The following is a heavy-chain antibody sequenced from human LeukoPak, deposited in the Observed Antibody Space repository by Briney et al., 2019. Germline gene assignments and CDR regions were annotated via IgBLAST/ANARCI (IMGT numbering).Heavy chain of an antibody. CDR3: AKQGGNSAEYFQH. CDR2: ISSSSSTI. J-gene: IGHJ1*01. Sequence: GGSLRLSCAASGFTFSSYSMNWVRQAPGKGLEWVSYISSSSSTIYYADSVKGRFTISRDNAKNSLYLQMNSLRAEDTAVYYCAKQGGNSAEYFQHWGQGTLVTVSS. CDR1: GFTFSSYS. V-gene: IGHV3-48*04. D-gene: IGHD4-23*01.